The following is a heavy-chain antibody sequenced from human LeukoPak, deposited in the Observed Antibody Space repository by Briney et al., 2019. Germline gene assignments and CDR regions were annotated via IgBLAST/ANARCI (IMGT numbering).Heavy chain of an antibody. D-gene: IGHD3-10*01. V-gene: IGHV1-69*13. Sequence: GASVEVSCKASGGTFSSYAISWVRQAPGQGLEWMGGIIPIFGTANYAQKFQGRVTITADESTSTAYMELSSLRSEDTAVYYCARAPGVSMVRGVITPSYYGMDVWGQGTTVTVSS. CDR2: IIPIFGTA. CDR3: ARAPGVSMVRGVITPSYYGMDV. CDR1: GGTFSSYA. J-gene: IGHJ6*02.